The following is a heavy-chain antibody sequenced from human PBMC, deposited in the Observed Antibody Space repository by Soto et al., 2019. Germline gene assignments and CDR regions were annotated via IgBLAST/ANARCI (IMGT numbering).Heavy chain of an antibody. V-gene: IGHV1-69*12. J-gene: IGHJ6*02. Sequence: QVQLVQSGAEVKKPRSSVKVSCKTSGGTFSTSAISWVRQAPGQGLEWVGGIMPVFPTPDYAQNFQGRVTITAEHSTTTAYLELTSLRADDTAVYYCARDKDRLQLGGNYYYILDVWGQGTAITVSS. CDR2: IMPVFPTP. CDR1: GGTFSTSA. CDR3: ARDKDRLQLGGNYYYILDV. D-gene: IGHD1-1*01.